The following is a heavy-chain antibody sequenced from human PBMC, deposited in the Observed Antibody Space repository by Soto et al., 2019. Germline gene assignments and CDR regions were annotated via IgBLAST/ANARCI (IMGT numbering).Heavy chain of an antibody. CDR2: IYHIGSP. CDR1: GRSVSSGGYY. CDR3: VRDRALDSSGHWFDT. J-gene: IGHJ5*02. V-gene: IGHV4-31*03. D-gene: IGHD6-19*01. Sequence: LSLTCTVSGRSVSSGGYYWTWIRQHPGRGLEWIGYIYHIGSPYYNPSLESRVTISLDTSKNQFSLNLASVTAADTAIYYCVRDRALDSSGHWFDTWGQGTLVTVSS.